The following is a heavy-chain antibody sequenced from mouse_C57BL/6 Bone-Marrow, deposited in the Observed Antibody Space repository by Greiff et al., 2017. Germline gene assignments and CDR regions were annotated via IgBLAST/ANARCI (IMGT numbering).Heavy chain of an antibody. CDR3: ARLITTVVATGGYYFDY. CDR1: GYTFTDYY. CDR2: INPYNGGT. J-gene: IGHJ2*01. V-gene: IGHV1-19*01. D-gene: IGHD1-1*01. Sequence: EVQLQQSGPVLVKPGASVKMSCKASGYTFTDYYMNWVKQSHGKSLEWIGVINPYNGGTSYNQKFKGKATLTVDKSSSTAYMELNSLTSEDSAVYYCARLITTVVATGGYYFDYWGQGTTLTVSS.